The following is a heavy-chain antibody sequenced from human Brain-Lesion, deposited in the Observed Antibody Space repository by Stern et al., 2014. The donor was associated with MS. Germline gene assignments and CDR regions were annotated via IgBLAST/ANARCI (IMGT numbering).Heavy chain of an antibody. CDR2: MNPYSGNT. CDR3: ARAVRNQLLSEY. J-gene: IGHJ4*02. D-gene: IGHD2-2*01. V-gene: IGHV1-8*01. Sequence: QLVQSGAEVKKPGASVKVSCKASGYTFSSYEITWVRQASGHGLEWMGWMNPYSGNTGYAQKFKGRVSMTSDPSISTVYMELTSLTSDDTAVYFCARAVRNQLLSEYWGQGTLVTVSS. CDR1: GYTFSSYE.